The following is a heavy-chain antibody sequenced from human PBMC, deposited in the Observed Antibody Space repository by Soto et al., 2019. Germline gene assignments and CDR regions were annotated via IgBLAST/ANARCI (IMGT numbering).Heavy chain of an antibody. J-gene: IGHJ4*02. Sequence: SETLSLTCTVSGGSISSYYWSWIRQPPGKGLEWIGYIYYSGSTNYNPSLKSRVTISVDTSKNQFSLKLSSVTAADTAVYYCARDRRVDTAMGLDYWGQGTLVTVSS. V-gene: IGHV4-59*01. CDR3: ARDRRVDTAMGLDY. D-gene: IGHD5-18*01. CDR1: GGSISSYY. CDR2: IYYSGST.